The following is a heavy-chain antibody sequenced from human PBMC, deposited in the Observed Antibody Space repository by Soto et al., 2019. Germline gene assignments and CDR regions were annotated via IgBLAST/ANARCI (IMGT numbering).Heavy chain of an antibody. V-gene: IGHV3-64D*06. Sequence: EVQLVESGGGLVQPGGSLRLSCSGSGFTFSSYALHWVRQAPGKALEYVSTITSNGESTYYADSVKGRFTFSRDTSKNTLYLQMSSLRPEDTAVYYCAKYFDDWGQGTLVTVSS. CDR1: GFTFSSYA. CDR2: ITSNGEST. J-gene: IGHJ4*02. CDR3: AKYFDD.